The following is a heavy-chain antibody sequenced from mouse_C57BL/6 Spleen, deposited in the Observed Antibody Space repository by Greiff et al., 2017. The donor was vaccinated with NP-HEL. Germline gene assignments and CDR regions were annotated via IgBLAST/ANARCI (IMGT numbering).Heavy chain of an antibody. CDR2: INYDGSST. J-gene: IGHJ1*03. Sequence: LMESEGGLVQPGSSMKLSCTASGFTFSDYYMAWVRQVPEKGLEWVANINYDGSSTYYLDSLKSRFIISRDNAKNILYLQMSSLKSEDTATYYCARENDPYWYFDVWGTGTTVTVSS. V-gene: IGHV5-16*01. D-gene: IGHD2-3*01. CDR1: GFTFSDYY. CDR3: ARENDPYWYFDV.